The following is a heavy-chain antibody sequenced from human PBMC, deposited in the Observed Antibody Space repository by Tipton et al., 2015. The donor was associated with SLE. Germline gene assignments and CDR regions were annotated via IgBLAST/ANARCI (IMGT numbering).Heavy chain of an antibody. CDR3: TRDGFGLGAFDI. Sequence: SLRLSCAASGFTFSSYEMSWVRQAPGKGLEWVGFIRSKAYGGTTEYAASVKGRFTISRDDSKSIAYLQMNSLKTEDTAVYYCTRDGFGLGAFDIWGQGTMVTVSS. J-gene: IGHJ3*02. V-gene: IGHV3-49*04. CDR1: GFTFSSYE. D-gene: IGHD3-10*01. CDR2: IRSKAYGGTT.